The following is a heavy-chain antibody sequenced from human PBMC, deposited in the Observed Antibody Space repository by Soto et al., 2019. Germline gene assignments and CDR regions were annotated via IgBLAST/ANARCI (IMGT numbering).Heavy chain of an antibody. V-gene: IGHV3-30*18. Sequence: PGGSLSLSCTASGFNFGDYAMHWVRQAPGKGLEWVAVVSHDGRNTHYADSVKGRFTISRDSSKNTVSLEMTSLRAEDTAVYYCAKGGRQWLVTSDFNYWGQGALVTVSS. CDR2: VSHDGRNT. CDR1: GFNFGDYA. CDR3: AKGGRQWLVTSDFNY. J-gene: IGHJ4*02. D-gene: IGHD6-19*01.